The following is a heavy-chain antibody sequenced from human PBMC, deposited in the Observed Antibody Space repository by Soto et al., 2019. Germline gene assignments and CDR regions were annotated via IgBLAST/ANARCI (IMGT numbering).Heavy chain of an antibody. Sequence: PGGSLRLSCAASGFTFSSYAMHWVRQAPGKGLEWVAVISYDGSNKYYADSVKGRFTISRDNSKNTLYLQMNSLRAEDTAVYYCARGKLSSSSSTFDYWGQGTLVTVSS. D-gene: IGHD6-6*01. V-gene: IGHV3-30-3*01. CDR3: ARGKLSSSSSTFDY. CDR2: ISYDGSNK. J-gene: IGHJ4*02. CDR1: GFTFSSYA.